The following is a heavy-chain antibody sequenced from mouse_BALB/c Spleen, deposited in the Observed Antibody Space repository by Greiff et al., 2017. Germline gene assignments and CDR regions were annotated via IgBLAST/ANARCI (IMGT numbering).Heavy chain of an antibody. V-gene: IGHV1-80*01. CDR2: IYPGDGDT. J-gene: IGHJ2*01. D-gene: IGHD1-1*01. Sequence: VQLQQSGAELVRPGSSVKISCKASGYAFSSYWMNWVKQRPGQGLEWIGQIYPGDGDTNYNGKFKGKATLTADKSSSTAYMQLSSLTSEDSAVYFCARRGTTVVPFDYWGQGTTLTVSS. CDR1: GYAFSSYW. CDR3: ARRGTTVVPFDY.